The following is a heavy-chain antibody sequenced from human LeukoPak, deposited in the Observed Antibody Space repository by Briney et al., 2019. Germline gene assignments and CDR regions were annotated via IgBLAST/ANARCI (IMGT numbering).Heavy chain of an antibody. V-gene: IGHV4-4*07. CDR1: DGSISNCY. J-gene: IGHJ5*02. CDR2: IYTSGTT. CDR3: ARSLKMTYSWLDP. Sequence: SETLSLTCTVSDGSISNCYWNWIRQPAGKGLEWIGRIYTSGTTNYNPSLKTRVTISLDKSKNQFSLKLSSVTAADTAVYYCARSLKMTYSWLDPWGQGAQVTVSS. D-gene: IGHD4-11*01.